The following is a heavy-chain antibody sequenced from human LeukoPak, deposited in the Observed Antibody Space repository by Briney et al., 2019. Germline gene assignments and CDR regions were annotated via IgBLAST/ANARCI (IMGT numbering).Heavy chain of an antibody. CDR2: IIPIFGIA. CDR3: ALSGDYYDSSGVRH. CDR1: GGTFSSYA. Sequence: GASVKVSCKASGGTFSSYAISWVRQAPGQGLEWMGRIIPIFGIANYAQKFQGRVTITADKSTSTAYMELSSLRSEDTAVYYCALSGDYYDSSGVRHWGQGTLVTVSS. J-gene: IGHJ1*01. D-gene: IGHD3-22*01. V-gene: IGHV1-69*04.